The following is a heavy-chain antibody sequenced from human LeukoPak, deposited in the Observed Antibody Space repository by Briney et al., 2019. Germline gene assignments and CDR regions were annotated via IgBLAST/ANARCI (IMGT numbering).Heavy chain of an antibody. J-gene: IGHJ6*03. CDR1: GFTFSSYA. CDR2: ISDSGNT. CDR3: AKPEPELRRYYYMDV. V-gene: IGHV3-23*01. D-gene: IGHD1-7*01. Sequence: GGSLRLSCAASGFTFSSYAMSWVRQAPGKGLEWVSAISDSGNTYHADSVKGRFTISRDNSKNTLYLQMNSLRAEDTAVYYCAKPEPELRRYYYMDVWGKGTTVTVSS.